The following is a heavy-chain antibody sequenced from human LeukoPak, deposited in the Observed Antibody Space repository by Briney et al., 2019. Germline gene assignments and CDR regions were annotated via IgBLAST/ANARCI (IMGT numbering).Heavy chain of an antibody. CDR2: ISSSSSSI. Sequence: GGSLRLSCAASGFTFSSYAMSWVRQAPGKGLEWVSYISSSSSSIYYADSVKGRFTISRDNAKNSLYLQMNSLRAEDTAVYYCARGTYYYDSSGYPFWGQGTLVTVSS. CDR3: ARGTYYYDSSGYPF. CDR1: GFTFSSYA. J-gene: IGHJ4*02. D-gene: IGHD3-22*01. V-gene: IGHV3-48*04.